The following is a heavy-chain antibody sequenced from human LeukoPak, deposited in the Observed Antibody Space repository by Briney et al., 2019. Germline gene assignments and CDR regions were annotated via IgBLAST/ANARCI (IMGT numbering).Heavy chain of an antibody. Sequence: PSETLSLTCTVSGGSISSGGYYWSWIRQHPGKGLEWIGYIYYSGSTYYNPSLKSRVTISVDTSKNQFSLKLSSVTAADTAVYYCARDRLRFLENGTDVWGQGTTVTVSS. V-gene: IGHV4-31*03. CDR3: ARDRLRFLENGTDV. CDR1: GGSISSGGYY. CDR2: IYYSGST. J-gene: IGHJ6*02. D-gene: IGHD3-3*01.